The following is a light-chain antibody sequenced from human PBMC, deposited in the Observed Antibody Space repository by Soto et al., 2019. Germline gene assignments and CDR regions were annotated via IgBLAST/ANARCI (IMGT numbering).Light chain of an antibody. J-gene: IGKJ1*01. CDR3: QQYNSYPRT. V-gene: IGKV1D-16*01. CDR1: RGISTW. CDR2: DAS. Sequence: EIQMTQSDSPVTASAGARVTISCRACRGISTWLAWYQQKPEKAPKALIFDASNLQSGVPSRFSGSGSGTDFTLTISCLQSEDFATYYCQQYNSYPRTFGQGTKVDI.